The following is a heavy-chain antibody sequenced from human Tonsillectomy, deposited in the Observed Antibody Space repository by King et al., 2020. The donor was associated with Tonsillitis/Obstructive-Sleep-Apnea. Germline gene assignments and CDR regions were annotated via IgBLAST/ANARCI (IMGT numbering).Heavy chain of an antibody. CDR3: VCIVGTAYYTLYYFDY. D-gene: IGHD1-26*01. CDR2: FDPEDGET. V-gene: IGHV1-24*01. Sequence: QLVQSGAEVKKPGASVKVSCKVSGYNLTELSMHWVRQAPGKGLEWMGGFDPEDGETIYAQKFQGRVTMTEDTSTDTAYMELSSLRSEDTAVYYCVCIVGTAYYTLYYFDYWGQGTLVTVSS. CDR1: GYNLTELS. J-gene: IGHJ4*02.